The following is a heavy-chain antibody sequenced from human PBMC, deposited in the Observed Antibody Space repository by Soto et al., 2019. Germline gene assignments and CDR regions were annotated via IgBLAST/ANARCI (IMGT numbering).Heavy chain of an antibody. Sequence: GGSLRLSCAASGFTFSSFSLHWVRQVPGKGLDFVSAISLNGHNTRYADSVKGRFTISRDNSRNTMYLQMGSLRTEDTAVYYCARGKGCTDANCYYDYCFGRWGQGALVTVSS. CDR3: ARGKGCTDANCYYDYCFGR. V-gene: IGHV3-64*02. CDR2: ISLNGHNT. J-gene: IGHJ4*02. CDR1: GFTFSSFS. D-gene: IGHD3-22*01.